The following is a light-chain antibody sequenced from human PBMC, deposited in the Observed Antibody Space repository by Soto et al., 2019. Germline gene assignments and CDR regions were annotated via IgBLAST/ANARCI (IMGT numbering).Light chain of an antibody. CDR2: GNS. CDR3: QSYDNSRSDSSWV. CDR1: SSNIGSVYD. J-gene: IGLJ3*02. V-gene: IGLV1-40*01. Sequence: QSVLTQPPSVSGAPGQRVTISCTGSSSNIGSVYDVHWYQQLPGRAPKLLIYGNSNRPSGIPDRFSGSKSGTSASLAITGLQAEDEADYYCQSYDNSRSDSSWVFGGGTKLTVL.